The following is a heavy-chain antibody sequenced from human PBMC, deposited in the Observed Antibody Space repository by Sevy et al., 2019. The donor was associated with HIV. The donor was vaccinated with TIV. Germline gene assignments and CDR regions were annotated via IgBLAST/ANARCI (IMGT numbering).Heavy chain of an antibody. J-gene: IGHJ3*02. D-gene: IGHD5-12*01. CDR3: ATPKCVGYGHESLDI. V-gene: IGHV1-24*01. Sequence: ASVKVSCKVSGYTLTKLSMHWVRQAPGKGLEWMGGFDPEDGETIYAQKFQGRVTMTEDTSTDTAYMELSSLRSEDTAVYYCATPKCVGYGHESLDIWGQGTMVTVSS. CDR1: GYTLTKLS. CDR2: FDPEDGET.